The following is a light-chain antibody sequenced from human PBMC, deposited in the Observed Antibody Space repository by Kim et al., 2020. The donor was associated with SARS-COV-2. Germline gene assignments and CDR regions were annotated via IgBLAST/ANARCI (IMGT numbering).Light chain of an antibody. CDR1: QDISNY. CDR2: DAS. CDR3: QQYYNPPLT. V-gene: IGKV1-33*01. J-gene: IGKJ4*01. Sequence: DIQMTQSPSSLSASVGERVTLTCQASQDISNYLNWYQQKPGKAPKLLIYDASNLETGVPSRFSGSGSGTDFTFTISSLQPEDIATYYCQQYYNPPLTLGGGTKLDI.